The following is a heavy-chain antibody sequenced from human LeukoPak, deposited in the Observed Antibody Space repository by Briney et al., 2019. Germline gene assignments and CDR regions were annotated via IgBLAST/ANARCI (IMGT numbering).Heavy chain of an antibody. CDR2: ISSSGSTI. Sequence: GGSLRLSCAASGFTFSSYWMSWVRQAPGKGLEWVSYISSSGSTIYYADSVKGRFTISRDNAKNSLYLQMNSLRAEDTAVYYCARALRYFDWSDAFDIWGQGTMVTVSS. D-gene: IGHD3-9*01. CDR1: GFTFSSYW. V-gene: IGHV3-48*04. J-gene: IGHJ3*02. CDR3: ARALRYFDWSDAFDI.